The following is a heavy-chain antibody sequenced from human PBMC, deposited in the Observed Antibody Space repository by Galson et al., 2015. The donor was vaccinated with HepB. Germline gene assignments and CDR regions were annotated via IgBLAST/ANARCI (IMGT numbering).Heavy chain of an antibody. V-gene: IGHV1-69*04. J-gene: IGHJ4*02. CDR2: IIPILGIA. CDR1: GYTLTELS. Sequence: SVKVSCKVSGYTLTELSMHWVRQAPGQGLEWMGRIIPILGIANYAQKFQGRVTITADKSTSTAYMELSSLRSEDTAVYYCARDFWDNWNDVTFDYWGQGTLVTVSS. D-gene: IGHD1-20*01. CDR3: ARDFWDNWNDVTFDY.